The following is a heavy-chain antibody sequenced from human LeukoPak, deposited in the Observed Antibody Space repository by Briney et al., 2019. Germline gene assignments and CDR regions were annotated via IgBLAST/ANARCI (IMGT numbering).Heavy chain of an antibody. CDR1: GFTFSSYG. J-gene: IGHJ3*02. CDR2: MRSDGDYK. V-gene: IGHV3-30*02. CDR3: AKDGRQRKTYFYGSGSANGFDI. Sequence: GGSLRLSCAAFGFTFSSYGMHWVRQAPGKGLEWVAFMRSDGDYKYYADSVKGRFTISRDSSKNTLYLQMDSPRAEDTAVYYCAKDGRQRKTYFYGSGSANGFDIWGPGTMVTVSS. D-gene: IGHD3-10*01.